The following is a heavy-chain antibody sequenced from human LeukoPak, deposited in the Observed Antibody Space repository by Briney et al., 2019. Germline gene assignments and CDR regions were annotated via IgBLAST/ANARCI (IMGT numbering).Heavy chain of an antibody. V-gene: IGHV1-24*01. D-gene: IGHD1-26*01. J-gene: IGHJ4*02. CDR3: ATGLEGATPFDY. CDR1: GYTFTGYY. CDR2: FDPEDGET. Sequence: GASVKVSCKASGYTFTGYYMHWVRQAPGKGLEWMGGFDPEDGETIYAQKFQGRVTMTEDTSTDTAYMELSSLRSEDTAVYYCATGLEGATPFDYWGQGTLVTVSS.